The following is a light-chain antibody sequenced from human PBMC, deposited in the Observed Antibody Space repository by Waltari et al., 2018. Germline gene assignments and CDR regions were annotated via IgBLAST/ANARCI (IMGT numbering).Light chain of an antibody. Sequence: SYELTQPLSVSVALGQTATITCGGSNIGSKNVNWYQQKPGQAPVLGIYRDTKRPFGIPERFSGSNSENTATLTISSAQVGDESDFYCQLWDSNTAIFGGGTKLTVL. V-gene: IGLV3-9*01. CDR3: QLWDSNTAI. CDR1: NIGSKN. J-gene: IGLJ2*01. CDR2: RDT.